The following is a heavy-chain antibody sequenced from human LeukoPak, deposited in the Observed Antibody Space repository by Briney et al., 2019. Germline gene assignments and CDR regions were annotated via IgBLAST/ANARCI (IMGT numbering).Heavy chain of an antibody. CDR3: ARGYYDSSGYSTPFDH. V-gene: IGHV4-59*08. Sequence: PTETLSLTCTVSGGSISSYYWSWIRQPPGKGLEWIGYIYYSGSTNYNPSLKSRVTISADTSKNQLSLKLSSVTAADTAVYYCARGYYDSSGYSTPFDHWGQGTLVTVSS. CDR2: IYYSGST. J-gene: IGHJ4*02. CDR1: GGSISSYY. D-gene: IGHD3-22*01.